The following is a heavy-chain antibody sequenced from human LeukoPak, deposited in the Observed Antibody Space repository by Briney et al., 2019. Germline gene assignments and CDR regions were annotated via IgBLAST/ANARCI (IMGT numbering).Heavy chain of an antibody. V-gene: IGHV1-69*04. J-gene: IGHJ3*02. Sequence: GASVKVSCTASGGTFSSYAISWVRQAPGQGLEWMGRIIPILGIANYAQKFQGRVTITADKSTSTAYMELSSLRSEDTAVYYCARDQYSSSWYGGGDAFDIWGQGTMVTVSS. D-gene: IGHD6-13*01. CDR2: IIPILGIA. CDR1: GGTFSSYA. CDR3: ARDQYSSSWYGGGDAFDI.